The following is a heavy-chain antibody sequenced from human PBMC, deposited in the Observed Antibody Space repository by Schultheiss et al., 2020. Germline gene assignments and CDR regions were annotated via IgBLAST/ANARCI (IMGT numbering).Heavy chain of an antibody. V-gene: IGHV4-4*07. CDR3: ARDHDQLPPRGVNWFDP. J-gene: IGHJ5*02. CDR1: GGSFSAYY. CDR2: IYTSGST. D-gene: IGHD2-2*01. Sequence: SATLSLTCTVYGGSFSAYYWSWIRQPAGKGLEWIGRIYTSGSTNYNPSLKSRVTISADTSKNQFSLKLSSVTAADTAVYYCARDHDQLPPRGVNWFDPWGQGTLVTGSS.